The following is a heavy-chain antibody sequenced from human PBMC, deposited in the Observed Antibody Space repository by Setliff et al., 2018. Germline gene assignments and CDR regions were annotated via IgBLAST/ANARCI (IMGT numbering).Heavy chain of an antibody. V-gene: IGHV4-39*01. CDR1: GGSISSGNYY. J-gene: IGHJ6*03. D-gene: IGHD3-10*01. Sequence: SETLSLTCRVSGGSISSGNYYWGLIRKPPGKGLEWVATIYYSGRTYSNPSLKSRLIISVDSPDNQFSVKLSSATAADTAVYYCARHKSKGSGSYPSLYMDVWGKGIMVTVSS. CDR3: ARHKSKGSGSYPSLYMDV. CDR2: IYYSGRT.